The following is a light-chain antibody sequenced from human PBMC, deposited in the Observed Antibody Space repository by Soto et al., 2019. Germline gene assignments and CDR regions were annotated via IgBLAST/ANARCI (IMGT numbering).Light chain of an antibody. CDR3: LQGTHWPPWT. V-gene: IGKV2-30*01. CDR1: QSLVSSDGNTY. CDR2: RVS. Sequence: DVVMTQSPLSLPVTLGQPASISCRSTQSLVSSDGNTYLNWFHQRPGQSPRRLIYRVSNRDSGVPDRFSGSGSDTDFTLTISRVEAEDVGVYYCLQGTHWPPWTFGQGTKVDIK. J-gene: IGKJ1*01.